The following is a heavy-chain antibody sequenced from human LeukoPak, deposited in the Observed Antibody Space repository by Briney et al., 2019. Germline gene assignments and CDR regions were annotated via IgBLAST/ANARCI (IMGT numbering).Heavy chain of an antibody. D-gene: IGHD5-18*01. CDR2: IYQSGSN. V-gene: IGHV4-38-2*02. CDR1: GYSISSGYY. CDR3: ARGAGYSPTDYYYYMDV. J-gene: IGHJ6*03. Sequence: SETLSLTCTVSGYSISSGYYWGWIRQSPGKGLEWIGSIYQSGSNYYNPSLKSRVIISVDTSKNQFSLRLSSVTAADTAVYYCARGAGYSPTDYYYYMDVWGKGTTVTVSS.